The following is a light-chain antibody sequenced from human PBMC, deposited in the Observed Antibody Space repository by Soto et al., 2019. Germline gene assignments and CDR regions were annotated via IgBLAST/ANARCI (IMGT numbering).Light chain of an antibody. CDR2: TAS. CDR3: QQDFGFPPT. CDR1: HDIRHD. J-gene: IGKJ1*01. V-gene: IGKV1-6*01. Sequence: AIQLTQSPSSLSASVGDRVTITCRASHDIRHDLGWYQQKAGKAHKLMISTASVLQEGVPSRFSGSGSGTNFTLTISSLQPDDFATYFCQQDFGFPPTFGQGTTMEIK.